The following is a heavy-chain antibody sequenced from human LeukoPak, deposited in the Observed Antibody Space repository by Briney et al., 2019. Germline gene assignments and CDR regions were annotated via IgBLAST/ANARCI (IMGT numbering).Heavy chain of an antibody. CDR2: IKQDGSEK. J-gene: IGHJ3*02. V-gene: IGHV3-7*01. Sequence: GGSLRLSCAASGFTFSSYWMSWVRQAPGKGLERVANIKQDGSEKYYVDSEKGRFTISRDNAKNSLYLQMNSLRAEDTAVYYCARGSLGFGDFDAFDIWGQGTMVTVSS. D-gene: IGHD3-10*01. CDR1: GFTFSSYW. CDR3: ARGSLGFGDFDAFDI.